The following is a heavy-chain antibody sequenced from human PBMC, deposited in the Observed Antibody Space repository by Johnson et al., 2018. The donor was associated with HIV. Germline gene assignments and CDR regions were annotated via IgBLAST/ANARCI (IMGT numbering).Heavy chain of an antibody. CDR1: GFTFSSYA. D-gene: IGHD2-15*01. CDR2: ISYDGSNK. V-gene: IGHV3-30*04. CDR3: ARVKTPAGPRCPGAFDI. J-gene: IGHJ3*02. Sequence: VQLLESGGGVVQPGRSLRLSCAASGFTFSSYAMHWVRQAPGKGLEWVAVISYDGSNKYYADSVKGRFTISRDNSKNTLYLQMNSLRAEDTAVYYCARVKTPAGPRCPGAFDIWCQGTMVTVSS.